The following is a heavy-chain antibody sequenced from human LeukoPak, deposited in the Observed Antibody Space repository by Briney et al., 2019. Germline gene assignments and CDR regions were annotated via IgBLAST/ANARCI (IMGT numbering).Heavy chain of an antibody. D-gene: IGHD3-3*01. J-gene: IGHJ6*03. Sequence: SETLSLTCTVSGYSISSGYYWGWIRQPPGKGLEWIGSIYHSGSTYYNPSPKSRVTISVDTSKNQFSLKLSSVTAADTAVYYCARSSGKWSGDYYYHYMDVWGRGTTVTISS. CDR2: IYHSGST. CDR3: ARSSGKWSGDYYYHYMDV. CDR1: GYSISSGYY. V-gene: IGHV4-38-2*02.